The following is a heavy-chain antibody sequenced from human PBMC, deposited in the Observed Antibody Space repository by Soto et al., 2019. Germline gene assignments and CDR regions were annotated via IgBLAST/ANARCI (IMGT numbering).Heavy chain of an antibody. Sequence: SXKVSCKASGYTXNGYYMNLVRQAPGQGLEWMGWINPNSGGTNYAQKFKGRVTMTRDTSISTAYIELSRLRSDDTAVYYCARGGSSFTIFGVVQYGMDVWGQGTTGTVSS. J-gene: IGHJ6*02. CDR2: INPNSGGT. V-gene: IGHV1-2*02. D-gene: IGHD3-3*01. CDR3: ARGGSSFTIFGVVQYGMDV. CDR1: GYTXNGYY.